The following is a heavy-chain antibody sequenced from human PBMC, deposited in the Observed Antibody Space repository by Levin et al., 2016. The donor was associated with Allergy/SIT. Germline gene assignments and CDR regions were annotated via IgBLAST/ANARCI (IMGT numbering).Heavy chain of an antibody. CDR3: AYSIDGSDEDGSGYFYRDS. Sequence: RQAPGKALEWLSHIYWNEDKRYRPSLESRLSITKDTSKNQVVLTMTNVEAADTGTYFCAYSIDGSDEDGSGYFYRDSWGQGILVTVSS. V-gene: IGHV2-5*01. D-gene: IGHD3-22*01. J-gene: IGHJ4*02. CDR2: IYWNEDK.